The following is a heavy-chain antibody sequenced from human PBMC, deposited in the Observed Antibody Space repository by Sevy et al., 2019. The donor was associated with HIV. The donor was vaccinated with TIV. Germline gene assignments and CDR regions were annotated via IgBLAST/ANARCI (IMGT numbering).Heavy chain of an antibody. V-gene: IGHV5-51*01. J-gene: IGHJ3*02. CDR2: IYPGDSDT. D-gene: IGHD3-22*01. Sequence: GESLKISCKGSGYSFTSYWIGWVRQMPGKGLEWMGIIYPGDSDTRYSPSFQGQVTISADKSISTAYLQWGSLKASDIAMYYCARQHYYYDSSGYYSQAFDIWGQGTMVTVSS. CDR3: ARQHYYYDSSGYYSQAFDI. CDR1: GYSFTSYW.